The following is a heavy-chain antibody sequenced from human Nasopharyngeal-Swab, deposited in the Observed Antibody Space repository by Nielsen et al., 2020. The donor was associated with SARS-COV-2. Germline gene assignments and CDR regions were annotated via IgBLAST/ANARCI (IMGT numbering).Heavy chain of an antibody. CDR1: GFTFSSYA. D-gene: IGHD6-13*01. Sequence: GESLKISCAASGFTFSSYAMSWVRQAPGKGLEWVSAISGSGGSTYYADSVKGRFTISRDNSKNTLYLQMNSLRAEDTAVYYCAKVDSSSWYEGDYFDYWGQGTLVTVSS. CDR2: ISGSGGST. J-gene: IGHJ4*02. CDR3: AKVDSSSWYEGDYFDY. V-gene: IGHV3-23*01.